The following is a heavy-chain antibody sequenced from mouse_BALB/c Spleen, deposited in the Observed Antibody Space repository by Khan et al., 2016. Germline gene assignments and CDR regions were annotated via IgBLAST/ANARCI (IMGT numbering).Heavy chain of an antibody. V-gene: IGHV5-17*02. Sequence: EVELVESGGGLVQPGGSRKLSCAASGFTFSSFGMHWVRQAPEKGLEWVAYISSGSSTIYYADTVKGRFTISRDNPKNTLFLHMTSLRSEDTAMYYCARYYRYDDAMDYWGQGTSVTVSS. D-gene: IGHD2-14*01. CDR1: GFTFSSFG. CDR2: ISSGSSTI. CDR3: ARYYRYDDAMDY. J-gene: IGHJ4*01.